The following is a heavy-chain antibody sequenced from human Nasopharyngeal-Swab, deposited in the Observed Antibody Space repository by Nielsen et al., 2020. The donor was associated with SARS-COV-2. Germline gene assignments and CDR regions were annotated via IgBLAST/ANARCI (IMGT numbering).Heavy chain of an antibody. Sequence: GESLKISCAASGFTFSNAWMSWVRQAPGKGLEWVGRIKSKTDGGTTDYAAPVKGRFTTSRDDSKNTLYLQMNSLKTEDTAVYYCAKGYPWGSDAFDIWGQGTMVTVSS. V-gene: IGHV3-15*01. D-gene: IGHD7-27*01. J-gene: IGHJ3*02. CDR2: IKSKTDGGTT. CDR3: AKGYPWGSDAFDI. CDR1: GFTFSNAW.